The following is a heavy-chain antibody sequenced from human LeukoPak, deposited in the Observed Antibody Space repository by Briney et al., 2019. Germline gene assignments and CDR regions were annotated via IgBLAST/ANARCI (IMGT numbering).Heavy chain of an antibody. Sequence: GRSLRLSCAASGFTFSSYAMHWVRQAPGKGLEWVAVISYDGSNKYYADSVKGRFTISRDNAKNSLYLQMNSLRAEDTAVYYCARETNSSRSFDCWGQGTLVTVSS. CDR1: GFTFSSYA. J-gene: IGHJ4*02. V-gene: IGHV3-30-3*01. CDR2: ISYDGSNK. CDR3: ARETNSSRSFDC. D-gene: IGHD6-13*01.